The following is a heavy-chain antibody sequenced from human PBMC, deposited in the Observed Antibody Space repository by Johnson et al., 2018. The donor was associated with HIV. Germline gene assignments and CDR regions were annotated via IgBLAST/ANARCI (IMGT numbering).Heavy chain of an antibody. D-gene: IGHD3-22*01. J-gene: IGHJ3*02. CDR3: AREGGTFYDSSGSLAFDI. V-gene: IGHV3-66*02. CDR1: GFTFSSYA. Sequence: MQLVESGGGLVQPGGSLRLSCAASGFTFSSYAMSWVRQAPGKGLEWVSVIYSGGSTYYADSVKGRFTISRDNSKNTLYLQMNRLRAEDTAVYYCAREGGTFYDSSGSLAFDIWGKGTMVAVSS. CDR2: IYSGGST.